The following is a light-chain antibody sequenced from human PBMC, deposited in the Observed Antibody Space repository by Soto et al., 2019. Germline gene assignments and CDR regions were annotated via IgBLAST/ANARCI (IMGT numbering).Light chain of an antibody. Sequence: QSALTQSRSVSGSPGQSVTISCTGTSNDVGGYNFVSWYQQYPGKAPKLIIYDVTKRPSGVPDRFSGSKSGNTASLTISGLQTDDEADYYCCSYAGSYTHVFGTGTKVTVL. V-gene: IGLV2-11*01. J-gene: IGLJ1*01. CDR2: DVT. CDR3: CSYAGSYTHV. CDR1: SNDVGGYNF.